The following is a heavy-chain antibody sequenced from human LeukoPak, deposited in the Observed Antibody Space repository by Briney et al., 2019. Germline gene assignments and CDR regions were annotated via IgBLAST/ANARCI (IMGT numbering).Heavy chain of an antibody. V-gene: IGHV3-33*01. CDR2: VWYDGSNK. J-gene: IGHJ4*02. Sequence: QPGRSLRLSCAASGFTFSSYGMXWVRQAPGXGLEWVAVVWYDGSNKYYADSVKGRFTISRDNSKNTLYLQMNSLRAEDTAVYYCTRDRRGYYHFDFWGQGTLVTVSS. CDR3: TRDRRGYYHFDF. D-gene: IGHD3-22*01. CDR1: GFTFSSYG.